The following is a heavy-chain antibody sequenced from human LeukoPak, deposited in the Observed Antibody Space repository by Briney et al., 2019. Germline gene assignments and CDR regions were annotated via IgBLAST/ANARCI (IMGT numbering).Heavy chain of an antibody. D-gene: IGHD3-10*01. CDR1: GFTFSSYG. J-gene: IGHJ4*02. CDR3: ARMVRGVYFDY. CDR2: ISYDGSNK. V-gene: IGHV3-30*03. Sequence: PGGSLRLSCAASGFTFSSYGMHWVRQAPGKGLEWVAVISYDGSNKYYADSVKGRFTISRDNAKNSLYLQMNSLRAGDTAVYYCARMVRGVYFDYWGQGTLVTVSS.